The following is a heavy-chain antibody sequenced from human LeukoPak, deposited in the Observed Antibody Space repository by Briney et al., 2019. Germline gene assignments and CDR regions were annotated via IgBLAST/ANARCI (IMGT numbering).Heavy chain of an antibody. J-gene: IGHJ4*02. V-gene: IGHV4-34*01. CDR1: GGSFSGYY. D-gene: IGHD5-12*01. CDR2: INHSGST. Sequence: SETLSLTRAVYGGSFSGYYWSWIRQPPGKGLEWIGEINHSGSTNYNPSLKSRVTISVDTSKNQFSLKLSSVTAADTAVYYCARLAVATGVWGQGTLVTVSS. CDR3: ARLAVATGV.